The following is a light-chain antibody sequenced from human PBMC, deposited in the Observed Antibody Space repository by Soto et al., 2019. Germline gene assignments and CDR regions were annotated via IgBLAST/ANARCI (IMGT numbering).Light chain of an antibody. Sequence: AIRMTQSPSSFSASTGDRVTITCRASQGISSYLFWFRQKPGRAPNRLIFPVCTLQSGVPSKFCGSCSGTDFIPPIICVQSDDYVADYCQQPYSSFPRSFGEGTKVEIK. CDR1: QGISSY. CDR3: QQPYSSFPRS. V-gene: IGKV1-8*01. CDR2: PVC. J-gene: IGKJ1*01.